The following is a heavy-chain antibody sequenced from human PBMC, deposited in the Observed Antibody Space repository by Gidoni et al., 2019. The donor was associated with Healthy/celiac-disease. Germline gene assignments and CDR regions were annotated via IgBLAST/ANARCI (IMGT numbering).Heavy chain of an antibody. V-gene: IGHV3-73*01. J-gene: IGHJ5*02. D-gene: IGHD1-26*01. CDR2: IRSKANSYAT. CDR1: GFTFSGSA. Sequence: EVQLVESGGGLVQPGGSLKLSCAASGFTFSGSAMHWVRQASGKGLEWVGRIRSKANSYATAYAASVKGRFTISRDDSKNTAYLQMNSLKTEDTAVYYCTRGGVGAQGGRFDPWGQGTLVTVSS. CDR3: TRGGVGAQGGRFDP.